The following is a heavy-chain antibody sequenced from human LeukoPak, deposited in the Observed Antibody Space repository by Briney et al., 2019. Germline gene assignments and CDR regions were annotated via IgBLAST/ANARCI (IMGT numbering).Heavy chain of an antibody. D-gene: IGHD6-13*01. V-gene: IGHV3-21*01. J-gene: IGHJ4*02. CDR2: ISSSSSYI. Sequence: GGSLRLSCAASGFTFSSYSMNWVRRAPGKGLEWVSSISSSSSYIYYADSVKGRFTISRDNAKNSLYLQMNSLRAEDTAVYYCARFVAAAAPFDYWGQGTLVTVSS. CDR3: ARFVAAAAPFDY. CDR1: GFTFSSYS.